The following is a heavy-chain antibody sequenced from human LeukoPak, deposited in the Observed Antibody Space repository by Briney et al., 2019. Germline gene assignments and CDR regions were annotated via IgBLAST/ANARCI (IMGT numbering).Heavy chain of an antibody. CDR1: GGTFSSYA. CDR2: IIPIFGTA. CDR3: AREGDFWSGPFDY. D-gene: IGHD3-3*01. Sequence: ASVKVSCKASGGTFSSYAISWVRQAPGQGLEWMGGIIPIFGTANYAQKFQGRVTITADESTSTAYMELRSLRSDDTAVYYCAREGDFWSGPFDYWGQGTLVTVSS. J-gene: IGHJ4*02. V-gene: IGHV1-69*13.